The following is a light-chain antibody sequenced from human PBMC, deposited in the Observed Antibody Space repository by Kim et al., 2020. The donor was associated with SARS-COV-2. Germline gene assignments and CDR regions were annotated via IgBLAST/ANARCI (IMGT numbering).Light chain of an antibody. J-gene: IGKJ4*01. Sequence: SPGERATLSCRASQRVSSSFLAWYQQKPGQAPRLLIYGASSRATGIPDRFSGSGSGTDFTLTISRLEPEDFAVYYCQQYGRSPLTFGGGTKVDIK. CDR1: QRVSSSF. CDR3: QQYGRSPLT. V-gene: IGKV3-20*01. CDR2: GAS.